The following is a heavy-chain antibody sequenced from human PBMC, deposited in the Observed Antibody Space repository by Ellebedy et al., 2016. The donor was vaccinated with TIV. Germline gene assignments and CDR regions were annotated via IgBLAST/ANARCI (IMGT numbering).Heavy chain of an antibody. CDR2: IYNTGST. J-gene: IGHJ3*02. CDR3: ARSMLLVAHGGDDALDI. V-gene: IGHV3-53*01. D-gene: IGHD2/OR15-2a*01. Sequence: GESLKIPXAASGFTFSNDGIHWVRQAPGKGLEWVSVIYNTGSTYYADSVKGRFTISSDNSKNTLYLQMNSLRAEDTADYYCARSMLLVAHGGDDALDIWGQGTMVTVSS. CDR1: GFTFSNDG.